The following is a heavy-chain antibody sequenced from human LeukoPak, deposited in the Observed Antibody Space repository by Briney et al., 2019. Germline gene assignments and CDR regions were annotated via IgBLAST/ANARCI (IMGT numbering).Heavy chain of an antibody. Sequence: GGSLRLSCAASGFTFSSYAMSWVRQAPGKGLEWVSAISGSGGSTYYADSVKGRFTISRDNSKNTLYLQMNSLRAEDTAVYYCAKDLGSIAAAGNVFGYLDYWGQGTLVTVSS. J-gene: IGHJ4*02. V-gene: IGHV3-23*01. CDR1: GFTFSSYA. D-gene: IGHD6-13*01. CDR2: ISGSGGST. CDR3: AKDLGSIAAAGNVFGYLDY.